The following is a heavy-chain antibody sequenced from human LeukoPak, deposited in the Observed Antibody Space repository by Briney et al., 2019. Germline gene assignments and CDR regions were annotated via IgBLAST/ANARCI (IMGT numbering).Heavy chain of an antibody. Sequence: SETLSLTCAVYGGSFSGYYWSWIRQPPGKGLEWIGEINHSGSTNYNPSLKSRVTISVDSSKNQFSLKLSSVTAADTAVYYCARGQPNYYDSSGYYYVPDYYYGMDVWGQGTTVTVSS. CDR2: INHSGST. J-gene: IGHJ6*02. V-gene: IGHV4-34*01. CDR3: ARGQPNYYDSSGYYYVPDYYYGMDV. CDR1: GGSFSGYY. D-gene: IGHD3-22*01.